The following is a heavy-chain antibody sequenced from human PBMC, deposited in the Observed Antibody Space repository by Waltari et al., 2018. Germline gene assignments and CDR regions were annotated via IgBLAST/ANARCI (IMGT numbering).Heavy chain of an antibody. CDR3: ARDERSWNYSGMDV. CDR2: ISGSGGST. J-gene: IGHJ6*02. CDR1: GFTFSSYA. D-gene: IGHD1-1*01. V-gene: IGHV3-23*01. Sequence: EVQLLESGGGLVQPGGSLRLSCAASGFTFSSYAMSWVRQAPGKGLEWVSAISGSGGSTYYADSVKGRFTISRDNSKNTLYLQMNSLRAEDTAVYYCARDERSWNYSGMDVWGQGTTVIVSS.